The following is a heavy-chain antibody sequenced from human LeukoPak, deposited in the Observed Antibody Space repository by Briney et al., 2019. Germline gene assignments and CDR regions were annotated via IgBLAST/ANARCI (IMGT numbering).Heavy chain of an antibody. D-gene: IGHD3-10*02. J-gene: IGHJ6*04. CDR1: AFTFSSYE. Sequence: GGSLRLSCAASAFTFSSYEMNWVRQAPGKGLEWVSYISSSGSTIYYADSVKGRFTISRDNAKNSLYLQMNSLRAEDTAVYCCAELGITMIGGVWGKGTTVTISS. CDR3: AELGITMIGGV. V-gene: IGHV3-48*03. CDR2: ISSSGSTI.